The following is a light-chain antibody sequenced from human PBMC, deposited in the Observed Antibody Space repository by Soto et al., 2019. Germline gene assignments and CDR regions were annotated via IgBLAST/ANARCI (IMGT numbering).Light chain of an antibody. CDR1: QSISSW. V-gene: IGKV1-5*01. Sequence: DIQMTQSPSTLSASVGDRVNITCRASQSISSWLAWFQQKPGKAPKVLIYDASSLESGVPSRFSGSGSGTEFTLTISSLQPDDFATYYCQQYKTYSPAFGQGTKVEIK. CDR3: QQYKTYSPA. J-gene: IGKJ1*01. CDR2: DAS.